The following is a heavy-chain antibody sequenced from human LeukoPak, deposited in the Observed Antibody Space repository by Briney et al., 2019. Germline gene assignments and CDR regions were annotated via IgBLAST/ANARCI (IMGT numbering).Heavy chain of an antibody. CDR3: AKERLYSSSWYNFDY. CDR2: ISGSGGRT. V-gene: IGHV3-23*01. CDR1: GFTFSSYA. D-gene: IGHD6-13*01. Sequence: PGGSLRLSCAASGFTFSSYAMTWVRQAPGKGLEWVSGISGSGGRTDYADSVKGRFTISKDDSKNTLYLQMNSLRADDTAVYYCAKERLYSSSWYNFDYWGQGTRVTVSS. J-gene: IGHJ4*02.